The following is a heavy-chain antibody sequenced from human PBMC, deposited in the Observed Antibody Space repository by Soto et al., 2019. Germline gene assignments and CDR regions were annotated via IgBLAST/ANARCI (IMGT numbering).Heavy chain of an antibody. V-gene: IGHV3-30*18. D-gene: IGHD1-1*01. J-gene: IGHJ6*02. CDR2: ISYDGSNK. Sequence: GGSLRLSCAASGFTFSSYGMHWVRQAPGKGLEWVAVISYDGSNKYYADSVKGRFTISRDNSKNTLYLQMNSLRAEDTAVYYCAKDLQLMDVWGQGTTVTVS. CDR3: AKDLQLMDV. CDR1: GFTFSSYG.